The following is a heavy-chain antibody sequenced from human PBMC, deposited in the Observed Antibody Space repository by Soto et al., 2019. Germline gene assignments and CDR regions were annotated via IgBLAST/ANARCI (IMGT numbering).Heavy chain of an antibody. V-gene: IGHV3-72*01. Sequence: EVQLVESGGGLVQPGGSRRLSCAASGFTFSDHYMDWVRQAPGKGLEWVGRTRNKANSYTTEYAASVKGRFTISRDDSKNSLYLQMNSLETEDTAVYYCVRASGDYSFDFWGQGTLVTVSS. CDR3: VRASGDYSFDF. CDR1: GFTFSDHY. CDR2: TRNKANSYTT. J-gene: IGHJ4*02. D-gene: IGHD1-26*01.